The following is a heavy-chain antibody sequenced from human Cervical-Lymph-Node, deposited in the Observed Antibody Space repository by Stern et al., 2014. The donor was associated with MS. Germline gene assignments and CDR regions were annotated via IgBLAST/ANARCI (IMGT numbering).Heavy chain of an antibody. J-gene: IGHJ6*02. D-gene: IGHD4/OR15-4a*01. CDR3: ARDDYGTYYGLDV. Sequence: VQLVESGAEVKKPGASVKVSCTASGYIFTTYGMSWVRQAPGQGLEGMGWISTNNGDTSFAQKLQGRVAMTTDTSTSTAYMELRNLRSDDTAVYYCARDDYGTYYGLDVWGLGTPVTVSS. CDR1: GYIFTTYG. V-gene: IGHV1-18*01. CDR2: ISTNNGDT.